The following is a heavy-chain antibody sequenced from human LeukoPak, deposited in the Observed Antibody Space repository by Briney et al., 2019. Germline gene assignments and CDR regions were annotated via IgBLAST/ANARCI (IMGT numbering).Heavy chain of an antibody. CDR1: GFTFTIYA. CDR2: ITSSGGST. D-gene: IGHD6-13*01. CDR3: AIIASAGFSFDS. Sequence: GGSLRLSCAASGFTFTIYATNWVRQAPGKGLEWVSSITSSGGSTFYADSVKGRFTISRDNSKNTLYLQVNSLRAEDTAVYYCAIIASAGFSFDSWGQGTLVTVSS. J-gene: IGHJ4*02. V-gene: IGHV3-23*01.